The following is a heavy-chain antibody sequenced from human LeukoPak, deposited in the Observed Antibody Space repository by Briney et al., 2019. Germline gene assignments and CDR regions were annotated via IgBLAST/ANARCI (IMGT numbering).Heavy chain of an antibody. CDR1: GYTLTSYA. D-gene: IGHD3-22*01. Sequence: ASVKVSCKASGYTLTSYAMHWVRQAPGQRLEWMGWINAGNGNTKYSQKFQGRVTITRDTSASTAYMELSSLRSEDTAVYYCARGYYYDSSGYGAFDIWGQGTMVTVSS. V-gene: IGHV1-3*01. CDR3: ARGYYYDSSGYGAFDI. CDR2: INAGNGNT. J-gene: IGHJ3*02.